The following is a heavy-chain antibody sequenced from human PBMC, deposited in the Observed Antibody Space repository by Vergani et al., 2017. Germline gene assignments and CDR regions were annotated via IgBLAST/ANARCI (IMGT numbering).Heavy chain of an antibody. CDR2: INPNSGGT. CDR3: ARVGPYCSSTSCYTLDY. D-gene: IGHD2-2*02. J-gene: IGHJ4*02. Sequence: QVQLVQSGAEVKKPGASVKVSCKAPGYTFTGYYMHWVRQAPGQGLEWMGWINPNSGGTNYAQKFQGRVTMTRDTSISTAYMELSRLRSDDTAVYYCARVGPYCSSTSCYTLDYWGQGTLVTVSS. CDR1: GYTFTGYY. V-gene: IGHV1-2*02.